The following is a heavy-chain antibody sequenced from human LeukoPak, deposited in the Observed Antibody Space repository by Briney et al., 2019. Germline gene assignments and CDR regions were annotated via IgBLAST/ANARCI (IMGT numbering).Heavy chain of an antibody. CDR1: GFSINNYW. Sequence: GGSLRLSCAVSGFSINNYWMTWYRQAPGKGLECVAHIKGDASEKYYSDSVKGRFTISGDNAKNSLYLQMNSLRAEDTAVYYCARQAGVTWGQGTLVTVSS. CDR2: IKGDASEK. D-gene: IGHD6-19*01. J-gene: IGHJ5*02. CDR3: ARQAGVT. V-gene: IGHV3-7*01.